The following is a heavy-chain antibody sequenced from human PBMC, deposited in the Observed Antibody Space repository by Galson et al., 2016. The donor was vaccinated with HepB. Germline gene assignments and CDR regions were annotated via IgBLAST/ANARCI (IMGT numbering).Heavy chain of an antibody. Sequence: SETLSLTCTVSGDSMTTNWYSWVRQTPGQGLEWIGEAYHTGTTKYNPSLKNRFTISVDTSKNQFSLKLTSVTAADTAVYYCATMVPEYYFAMHVWGLGTTVTVSS. CDR2: AYHTGTT. V-gene: IGHV4-4*02. D-gene: IGHD2-8*01. CDR1: GDSMTTNW. J-gene: IGHJ6*02. CDR3: ATMVPEYYFAMHV.